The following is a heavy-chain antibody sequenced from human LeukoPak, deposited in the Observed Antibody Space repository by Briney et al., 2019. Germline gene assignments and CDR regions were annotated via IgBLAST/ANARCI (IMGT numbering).Heavy chain of an antibody. CDR1: GFTFSSYS. CDR2: ISSSSSYI. D-gene: IGHD4-17*01. CDR3: ARDRGGYGDYHFDY. V-gene: IGHV3-21*01. Sequence: GGSLRLSCAASGFTFSSYSMNWVRQAPGKGLEWVSSISSSSSYIYYADSVKGRFTISRDNAKNSLYLQMNSLRAEDTAVYYCARDRGGYGDYHFDYRGQGTLVTVSS. J-gene: IGHJ4*02.